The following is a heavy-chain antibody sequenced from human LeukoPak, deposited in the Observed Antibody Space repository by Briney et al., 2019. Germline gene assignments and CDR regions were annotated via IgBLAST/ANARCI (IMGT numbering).Heavy chain of an antibody. V-gene: IGHV1-2*02. CDR3: ARDERFCNGDNHYPDLGY. Sequence: GASVNVPCKAAVYTFTVYYMFWVRQAPGQGLEMRGCINPNTGARKYAQQFQGRVALTRDTSIRTTFMELSSLRSDDTAFYYCARDERFCNGDNHYPDLGYWGQGTLVTVSS. CDR2: INPNTGAR. J-gene: IGHJ4*02. D-gene: IGHD2-15*01. CDR1: VYTFTVYY.